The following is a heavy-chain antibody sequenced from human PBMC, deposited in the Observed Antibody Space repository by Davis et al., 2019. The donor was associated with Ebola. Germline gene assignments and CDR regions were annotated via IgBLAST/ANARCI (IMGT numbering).Heavy chain of an antibody. J-gene: IGHJ4*02. CDR3: TRHPTLTTANWIDY. CDR2: IRSKANSYAT. Sequence: GESLKISCAASGFTFSGSAMHWVRQASGKGLEWVGRIRSKANSYATAYAASVKGRFTISRDDSKNTAYLQMNSLKTEDTAVYYCTRHPTLTTANWIDYWGQGTLVTVSS. CDR1: GFTFSGSA. D-gene: IGHD1-1*01. V-gene: IGHV3-73*01.